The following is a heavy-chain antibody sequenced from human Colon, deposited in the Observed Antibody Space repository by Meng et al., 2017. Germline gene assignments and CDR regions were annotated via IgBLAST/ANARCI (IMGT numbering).Heavy chain of an antibody. CDR3: ARDTEFGELFPDY. D-gene: IGHD3-10*01. CDR1: GFTFSSYG. V-gene: IGHV3-33*01. Sequence: GESLKISCAASGFTFSSYGMHWVRQAPGKGLEWVAVIWYDGSNKYYADSVKGRFTISRDNSKNTLYLQMNSLRAEDTAVYYCARDTEFGELFPDYWGQGTLVTFSS. J-gene: IGHJ4*02. CDR2: IWYDGSNK.